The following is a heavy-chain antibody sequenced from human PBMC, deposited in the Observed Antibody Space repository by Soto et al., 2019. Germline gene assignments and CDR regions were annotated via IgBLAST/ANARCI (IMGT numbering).Heavy chain of an antibody. CDR2: IRKKGNNYTT. V-gene: IGHV3-72*01. D-gene: IGHD2-15*01. CDR1: GFTFSDHS. Sequence: VQLVESGGGLVQPGGSLRLSCAASGFTFSDHSMDWVRQAPGKGLEWVGRIRKKGNNYTTEYAASVKGRFTISRDDSKNSLYLQMNSLKTEDTAVYYCARVRDSVFCFDIWGQGTMVTVSS. J-gene: IGHJ3*02. CDR3: ARVRDSVFCFDI.